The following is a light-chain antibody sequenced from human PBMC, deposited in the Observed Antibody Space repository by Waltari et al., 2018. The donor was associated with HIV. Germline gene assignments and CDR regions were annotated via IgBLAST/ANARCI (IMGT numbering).Light chain of an antibody. CDR2: DNN. V-gene: IGLV1-51*01. CDR3: GTTDSNLGTGIVV. J-gene: IGLJ2*01. Sequence: QSVLTQPPSVSAAPGQKVTISCPGSSSNIGKYYVSLYQQLPGAAPKLLIYDNNNRPSGIPDRFSGSKSGTSATLAITGLQTGDEAEYYCGTTDSNLGTGIVVFGGGTKVTVL. CDR1: SSNIGKYY.